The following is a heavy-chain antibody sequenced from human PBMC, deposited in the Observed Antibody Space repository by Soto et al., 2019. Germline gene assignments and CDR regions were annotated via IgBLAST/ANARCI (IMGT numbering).Heavy chain of an antibody. V-gene: IGHV1-3*01. CDR3: ARDPSISPPRYYYGMVV. J-gene: IGHJ6*02. CDR2: INAGNGNT. CDR1: GYTFTSYA. Sequence: ASVKVSCKASGYTFTSYAMHWVRQAPGQRLEWMGWINAGNGNTKYSQKFQGRVTITRDTSASTAYMELSSLRSEDTAVYYCARDPSISPPRYYYGMVVWGPGTTVTLSS.